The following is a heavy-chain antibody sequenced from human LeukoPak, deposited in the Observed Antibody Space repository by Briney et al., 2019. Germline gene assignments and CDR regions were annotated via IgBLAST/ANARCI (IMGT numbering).Heavy chain of an antibody. D-gene: IGHD2-2*01. CDR3: ARIGVVVPAAPTGWFDP. J-gene: IGHJ5*02. CDR1: GYTFIGYY. CDR2: INPNSGGT. Sequence: KPGASVKVSCKASGYTFIGYYIHWVRQAPGQGLEWMGWINPNSGGTNYAQKFQGRVTMTRDTSISTAYMELSRLRSGDTAVYYCARIGVVVPAAPTGWFDPWGQGTLVTVSS. V-gene: IGHV1-2*02.